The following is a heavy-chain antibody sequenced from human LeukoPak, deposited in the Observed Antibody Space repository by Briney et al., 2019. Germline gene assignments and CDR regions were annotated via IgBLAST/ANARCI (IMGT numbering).Heavy chain of an antibody. J-gene: IGHJ4*02. V-gene: IGHV3-23*01. CDR3: TKDLYDFWSGLDY. D-gene: IGHD3-3*01. Sequence: PGGSLRLSCTASGFPFNTYAMNWVRQAPGKGLEGVSTITGSGSSTYYADSVKGRFTISRDNSKNTLYLQMNSLRVEDTALYYCTKDLYDFWSGLDYWGQGTLVTVSS. CDR1: GFPFNTYA. CDR2: ITGSGSST.